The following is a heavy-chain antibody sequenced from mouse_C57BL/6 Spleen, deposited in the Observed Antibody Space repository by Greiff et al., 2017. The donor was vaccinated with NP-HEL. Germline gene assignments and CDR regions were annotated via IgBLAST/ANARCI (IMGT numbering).Heavy chain of an antibody. V-gene: IGHV1-76*01. D-gene: IGHD2-4*01. CDR3: ARSYYDYLYFDY. Sequence: QVQLKQSGAELVRPGASVKLSCKASGYTFTDYYINWVKQRPGQGLEWIARIYPGSGNTYYNEKFKGKATLTAEKSSSTAYMQLSSLTSEDSAVYFCARSYYDYLYFDYWGQGTTLTVSS. J-gene: IGHJ2*01. CDR2: IYPGSGNT. CDR1: GYTFTDYY.